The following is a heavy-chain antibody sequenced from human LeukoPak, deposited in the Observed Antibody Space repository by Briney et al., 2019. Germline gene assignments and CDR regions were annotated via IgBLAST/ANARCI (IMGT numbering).Heavy chain of an antibody. J-gene: IGHJ5*02. CDR2: INHSGST. CDR3: ATITMVRGVIRWFDP. Sequence: SETLPLTCAVYGGSFSGYYWSWIRQPPGKGLEWIGEINHSGSTNYNPSLKSRVTISVDTSKNQFSLKLSSVTAADTAVYYCATITMVRGVIRWFDPWGQGTLVTVSS. D-gene: IGHD3-10*01. CDR1: GGSFSGYY. V-gene: IGHV4-34*01.